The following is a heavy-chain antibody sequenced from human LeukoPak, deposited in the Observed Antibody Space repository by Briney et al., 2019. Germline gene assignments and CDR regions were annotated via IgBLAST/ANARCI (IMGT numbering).Heavy chain of an antibody. D-gene: IGHD4-17*01. CDR1: GFSLRTTGVG. CDR2: IYWDDNK. V-gene: IGHV2-5*02. J-gene: IGHJ4*02. CDR3: AHYGDYRFLYYFDH. Sequence: FGPTLVNPTQTLTLTCTFSGFSLRTTGVGVGWVRQPQGKALEWLPLIYWDDNKLYSPSLRSRVTITKDTSKNQVVLTMTNMAPVDTATYYCAHYGDYRFLYYFDHWGQGALVTVSS.